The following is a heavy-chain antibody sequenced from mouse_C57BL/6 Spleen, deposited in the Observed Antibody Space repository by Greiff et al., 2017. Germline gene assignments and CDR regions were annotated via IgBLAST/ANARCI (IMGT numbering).Heavy chain of an antibody. D-gene: IGHD2-12*01. V-gene: IGHV1-69*01. CDR2: IDPADSYT. J-gene: IGHJ3*01. CDR3: ARLRPFAY. Sequence: QVQLQQPGAELVMPGASVKLSCKASGYTFTSYWMHWVQQRPGQGLEWIGEIDPADSYTNYNQKFKGKSTLTVNKSSSTAYMQLSSLTSEDSAVYYCARLRPFAYWGQGTLVTVSA. CDR1: GYTFTSYW.